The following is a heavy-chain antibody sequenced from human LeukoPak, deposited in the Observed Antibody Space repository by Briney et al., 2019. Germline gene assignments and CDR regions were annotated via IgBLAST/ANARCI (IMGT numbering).Heavy chain of an antibody. CDR1: GFTFSSYT. D-gene: IGHD7-27*01. CDR3: AKDGGLWVSAHWGDS. V-gene: IGHV3-23*01. CDR2: ITTGDGNT. Sequence: GGSLRLPCTASGFTFSSYTMTWVRQAPGKGLKWVSTITTGDGNTYYADSVKGRFTVSRDDSKNTLYLQMNSLRAEDTAVYYCAKDGGLWVSAHWGDSWGRGTLVTVSS. J-gene: IGHJ4*02.